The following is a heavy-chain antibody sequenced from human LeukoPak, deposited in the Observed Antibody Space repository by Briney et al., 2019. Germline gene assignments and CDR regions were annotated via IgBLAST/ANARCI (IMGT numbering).Heavy chain of an antibody. CDR2: IYTSGST. D-gene: IGHD4-23*01. CDR1: GGSISSGSYY. V-gene: IGHV4-61*02. J-gene: IGHJ4*02. Sequence: SETLSLTCTVSGGSISSGSYYWSWIRQPAGKGLEWIGRIYTSGSTNYNPSLKSRVTISVDTSKNQFSLKLGSVTAADTAVYYCARDVGNSVWGQGTLVTVSS. CDR3: ARDVGNSV.